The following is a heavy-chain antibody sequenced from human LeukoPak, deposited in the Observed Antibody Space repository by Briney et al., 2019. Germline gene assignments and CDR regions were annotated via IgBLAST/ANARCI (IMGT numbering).Heavy chain of an antibody. D-gene: IGHD6-19*01. CDR1: GFTFSSYS. Sequence: PGGSLRLSCAASGFTFSSYSMNWVRQAPGKGLEWVSSISSSSSYIYYADSVKGRFTISRDNAKNSLYLQMNSLRAEDTAVYYCARVSGRGGWYASWGQGTLVTVSS. CDR2: ISSSSSYI. V-gene: IGHV3-21*01. CDR3: ARVSGRGGWYAS. J-gene: IGHJ4*02.